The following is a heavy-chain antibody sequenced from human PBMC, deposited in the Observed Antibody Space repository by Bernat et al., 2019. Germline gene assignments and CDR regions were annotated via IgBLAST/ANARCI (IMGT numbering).Heavy chain of an antibody. Sequence: LVQSGAEVKKPGESLKISCKGSGYSFTSYWIGWVRQMPGKGLEWMGIIYPGDSDTRYSPSFQGQVTISADKSISTAYLQWSSLKASDTAMYYCARQGKNTYYYYGMDVWGQGTTVTVSS. CDR3: ARQGKNTYYYYGMDV. CDR2: IYPGDSDT. J-gene: IGHJ6*02. D-gene: IGHD2/OR15-2a*01. V-gene: IGHV5-51*01. CDR1: GYSFTSYW.